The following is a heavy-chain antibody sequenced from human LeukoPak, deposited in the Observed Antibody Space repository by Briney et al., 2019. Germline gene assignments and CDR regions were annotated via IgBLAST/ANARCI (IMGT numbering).Heavy chain of an antibody. J-gene: IGHJ4*02. V-gene: IGHV1-8*01. D-gene: IGHD6-13*01. CDR1: GYTFTNYD. CDR2: MNPNSGNT. Sequence: ASVKVSCKASGYTFTNYDINWVRQATGQGLEWMGWMNPNSGNTGYAQRFQGRLTMTRSTSISTAYMELSSLRTEDTAVYYCAVLVPGLHSDYWGQGTLVTVSS. CDR3: AVLVPGLHSDY.